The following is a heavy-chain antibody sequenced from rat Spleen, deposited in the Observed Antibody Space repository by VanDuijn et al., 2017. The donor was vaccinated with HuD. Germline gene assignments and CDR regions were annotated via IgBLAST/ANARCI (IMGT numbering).Heavy chain of an antibody. V-gene: IGHV5S10*01. CDR2: IIYDGSST. Sequence: EVQLVESGGGLVQPGRSMKLSCAASGFTFSDYAMAWVRQSPKKGLEWVATIIYDGSSTYYRDSVKGRFTISRDNAKSTLYLQMDSLRSEDTATYYCATGDYWGQGVMVTVSS. CDR3: ATGDY. CDR1: GFTFSDYA. J-gene: IGHJ2*01.